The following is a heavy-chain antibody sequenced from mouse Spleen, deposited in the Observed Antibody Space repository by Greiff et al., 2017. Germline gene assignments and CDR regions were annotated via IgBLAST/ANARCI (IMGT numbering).Heavy chain of an antibody. J-gene: IGHJ2*01. V-gene: IGHV1-80*01. CDR2: IYPGDGDT. CDR3: ARRLGLYYVDY. D-gene: IGHD1-2*01. CDR1: GYAFSSYW. Sequence: VQLQQSGAELVKPGASVKISCKASGYAFSSYWMNWVKQRPGKGLEWIGQIYPGDGDTNYNGKFKGKATLTADKSSSTAYMQLSSLTSEDSAGYFCARRLGLYYVDYWGQGTTLTVSS.